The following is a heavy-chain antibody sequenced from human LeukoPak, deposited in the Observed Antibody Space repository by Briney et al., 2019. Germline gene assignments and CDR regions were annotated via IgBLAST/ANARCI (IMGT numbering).Heavy chain of an antibody. CDR3: ARHRGYWFDP. J-gene: IGHJ5*02. D-gene: IGHD3-10*01. Sequence: SETLSLTCAVYGGSFSGYYWSWIRQPPGKGLEWIGEINHGGSTNYNPSLKSRVTISVDTSKNQFSLKLSSVTAADTAVYYCARHRGYWFDPWGQGTLVTVSS. CDR2: INHGGST. CDR1: GGSFSGYY. V-gene: IGHV4-34*01.